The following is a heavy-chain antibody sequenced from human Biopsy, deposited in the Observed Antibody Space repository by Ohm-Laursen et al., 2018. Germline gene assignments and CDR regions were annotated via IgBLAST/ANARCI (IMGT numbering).Heavy chain of an antibody. CDR3: ARNTGWYGDLYYFDY. CDR2: INPSGSTT. CDR1: GYSFTSYY. Sequence: SVKVSCKASGYSFTSYYMHRVRQAPGQGLEWMGMINPSGSTTSYPQIFQGRVTMTRDTSKSTVYMELSSLRSADTAVYFCARNTGWYGDLYYFDYWGQGTLVIVSS. V-gene: IGHV1-46*01. J-gene: IGHJ4*02. D-gene: IGHD6-19*01.